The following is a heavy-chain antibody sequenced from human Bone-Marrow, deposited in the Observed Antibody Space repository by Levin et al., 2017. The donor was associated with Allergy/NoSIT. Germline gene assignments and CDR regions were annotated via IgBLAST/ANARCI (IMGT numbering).Heavy chain of an antibody. V-gene: IGHV3-7*03. D-gene: IGHD3-22*01. J-gene: IGHJ3*01. CDR1: GLTLSSYW. CDR3: TNMICYYDSRGYFDAFDV. CDR2: IKEDGSET. Sequence: GGSLRLSCAASGLTLSSYWMNWVRQAPGKGLEWVANIKEDGSETYYVDSVKGRFTISRDNAKNSLYLQMNSLRAEDPAVYFCTNMICYYDSRGYFDAFDVWGQGTMVTVSS.